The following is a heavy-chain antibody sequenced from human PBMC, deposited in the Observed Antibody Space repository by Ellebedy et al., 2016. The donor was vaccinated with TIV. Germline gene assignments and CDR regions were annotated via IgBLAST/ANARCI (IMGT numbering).Heavy chain of an antibody. J-gene: IGHJ4*02. CDR2: ISYDGSNK. D-gene: IGHD6-19*01. CDR3: AKDAVAGYYFDY. Sequence: GGSLRLSXAASGFTFSSYGMHWVRQAPGKGLEWVAVISYDGSNKYYADSVKGRFTISRDNSKNTLYLQMNSLRAEDTAVYYCAKDAVAGYYFDYWGQGTLVTVSS. CDR1: GFTFSSYG. V-gene: IGHV3-30*18.